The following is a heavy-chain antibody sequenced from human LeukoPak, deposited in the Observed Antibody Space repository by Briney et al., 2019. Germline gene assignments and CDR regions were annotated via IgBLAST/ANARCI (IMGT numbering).Heavy chain of an antibody. Sequence: SETLSLTCAVSGYSISSGYHWGWIRQPPGKGLEWIGNIYHSGSTYYNPSLESRVTISVDTSKNQFSLKLNSVTAADTAMYYCARSTYDSLDYWGQGILVTVSS. CDR2: IYHSGST. CDR1: GYSISSGYH. CDR3: ARSTYDSLDY. D-gene: IGHD3-3*01. J-gene: IGHJ4*02. V-gene: IGHV4-38-2*01.